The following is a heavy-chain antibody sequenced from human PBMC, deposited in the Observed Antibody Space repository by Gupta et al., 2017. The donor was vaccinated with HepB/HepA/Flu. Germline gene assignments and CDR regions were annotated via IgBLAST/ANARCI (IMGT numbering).Heavy chain of an antibody. J-gene: IGHJ5*02. CDR1: WFSLRPSGVG. CDR3: EHRRIAARPGCWFDH. D-gene: IGHD6-6*01. CDR2: SEGDDDK. V-gene: IGHV2-5*02. Sequence: HITLKASGPTLVHPTPTLPLTCTFSWFSLRPSGVGVGWIRQHPGKAWEWLALSEGDDDKRDRPYLKRRRTITKDTSKKQVVLKRTNRDPVDTATEDGEHRRIAARPGCWFDHWGQGTRGTVAS.